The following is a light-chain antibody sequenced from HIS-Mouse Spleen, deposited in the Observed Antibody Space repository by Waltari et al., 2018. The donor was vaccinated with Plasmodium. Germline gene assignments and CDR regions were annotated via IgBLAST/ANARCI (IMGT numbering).Light chain of an antibody. CDR2: VAS. CDR1: QSVSSN. Sequence: EIVMTQSPATLSVSPGERATLSCRARQSVSSNLAWYQQEPGQAPRLLIYVASTRATGIPARFSGRGSGTEFTLTISSMQSEDFAVYYCQQYNNWPRGTFGQGTKVEIK. CDR3: QQYNNWPRGT. V-gene: IGKV3-15*01. J-gene: IGKJ1*01.